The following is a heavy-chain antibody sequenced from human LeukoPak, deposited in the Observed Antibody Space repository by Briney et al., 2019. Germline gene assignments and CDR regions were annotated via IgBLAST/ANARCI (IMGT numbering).Heavy chain of an antibody. V-gene: IGHV3-11*05. D-gene: IGHD4-17*01. CDR2: ISSSSSYT. J-gene: IGHJ5*02. CDR3: ARDHPDYGSDP. Sequence: KPGGSLRLSCAASGFTFSDYYMSWIRQAPGKGLEWVSYISSSSSYTNYADSVKGRFTISRDNAKNSLYLQMNSLRAEDTAVYYCARDHPDYGSDPWGQGTLVTVSS. CDR1: GFTFSDYY.